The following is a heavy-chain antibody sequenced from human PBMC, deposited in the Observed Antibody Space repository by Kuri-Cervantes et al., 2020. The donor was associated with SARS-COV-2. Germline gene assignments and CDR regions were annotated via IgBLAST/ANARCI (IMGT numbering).Heavy chain of an antibody. CDR3: ATSGFCSTADCHIDYFYYMDV. Sequence: ASVKVSCKTSGYTFTAYYIHWVRQAPGQGPEWMGWINPYNGATNYAPKFRGRVTMTRDTSISTAYMELSRLSSDDAAVYYCATSGFCSTADCHIDYFYYMDVWGKGTTVTVSS. D-gene: IGHD2-2*01. CDR1: GYTFTAYY. J-gene: IGHJ6*03. V-gene: IGHV1-2*02. CDR2: INPYNGAT.